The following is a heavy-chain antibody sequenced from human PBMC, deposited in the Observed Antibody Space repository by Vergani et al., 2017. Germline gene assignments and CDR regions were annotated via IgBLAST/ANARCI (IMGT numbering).Heavy chain of an antibody. D-gene: IGHD4-17*01. CDR3: ATPQTVTTGGMEV. J-gene: IGHJ6*02. CDR2: VDPEDGET. Sequence: EVQLVQSGAEVKKPGATMKISCKVSGYTFTDHYMHWVKQAPGKGLEWMGLVDPEDGETIYAKKFKGRVPIDADTSTDTAHLELSSLRSEDTAVYYCATPQTVTTGGMEVWVQGTTVIVSS. V-gene: IGHV1-69-2*01. CDR1: GYTFTDHY.